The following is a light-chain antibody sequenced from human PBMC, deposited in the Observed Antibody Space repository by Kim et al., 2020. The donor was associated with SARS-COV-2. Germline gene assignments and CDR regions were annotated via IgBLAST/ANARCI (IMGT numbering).Light chain of an antibody. Sequence: VALGQTVRITCQGESLRSYYATWYQQKPGQAPILVIYGKNNRPSGIPDRFSGASSGNTASLTITGTQAGDEADYYCNSRDSNDNVVVGGGTQLTVL. CDR1: SLRSYY. V-gene: IGLV3-19*01. CDR3: NSRDSNDNVV. CDR2: GKN. J-gene: IGLJ2*01.